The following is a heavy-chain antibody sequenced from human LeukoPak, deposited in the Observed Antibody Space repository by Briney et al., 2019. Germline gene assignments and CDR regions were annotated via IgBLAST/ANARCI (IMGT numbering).Heavy chain of an antibody. CDR1: GYTFSAYY. V-gene: IGHV1-2*02. Sequence: ASVKVSCKASGYTFSAYYIHWVRQAPGQGLEWMGWINPISGGTNFAQKFQGRVTLTRDTSISTAYMELSRLRSDDTAVYYCARTGHGSVLREGDLSYWGQGTLVTVSS. CDR3: ARTGHGSVLREGDLSY. CDR2: INPISGGT. D-gene: IGHD3-10*01. J-gene: IGHJ4*02.